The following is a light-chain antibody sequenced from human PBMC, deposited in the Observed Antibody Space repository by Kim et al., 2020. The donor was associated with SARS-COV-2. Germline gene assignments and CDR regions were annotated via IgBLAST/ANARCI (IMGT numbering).Light chain of an antibody. CDR2: GAS. V-gene: IGKV3-11*01. Sequence: SLSPGERATLSCRASQSVSSFLAWYQQKPGQAPRLLIYGASNRATGIPARFSGSGSGTDFSLTISNLEPEDFAVYYCQQRSSGVSFGGGTKVEIK. CDR1: QSVSSF. J-gene: IGKJ4*01. CDR3: QQRSSGVS.